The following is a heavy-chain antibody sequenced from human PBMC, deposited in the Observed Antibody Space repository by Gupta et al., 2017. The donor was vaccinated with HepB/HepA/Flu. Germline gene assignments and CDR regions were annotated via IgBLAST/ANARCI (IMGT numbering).Heavy chain of an antibody. V-gene: IGHV4-39*01. CDR2: IYYSGNT. J-gene: IGHJ6*03. CDR3: ARQRGYDILTGYPYYYYMDV. D-gene: IGHD3-9*01. Sequence: QLQLQESGPGLVKPSETLSLTCTVSGGSTSSSNYYWGWIRQPPGKGLEWIGSIYYSGNTYYNPSLKSRVTISVDTSKNQFSLKLSSVTAADTAVYSCARQRGYDILTGYPYYYYMDVWGKGTTVTVSS. CDR1: GGSTSSSNYY.